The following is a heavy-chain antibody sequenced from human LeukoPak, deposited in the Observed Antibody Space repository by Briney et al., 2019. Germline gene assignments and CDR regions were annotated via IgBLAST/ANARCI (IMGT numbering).Heavy chain of an antibody. CDR3: ARVAAAYDY. Sequence: GGSLRLSCATSGFAFSNYWMHWVRHVPGKGLVWVSVILRDGRSTNYADSVKGRFTISRDNAKNTLYWQMNSLRAEDTAVYYCARVAAAYDYWGQGTLVTVSS. CDR2: ILRDGRST. CDR1: GFAFSNYW. V-gene: IGHV3-74*01. D-gene: IGHD6-13*01. J-gene: IGHJ4*02.